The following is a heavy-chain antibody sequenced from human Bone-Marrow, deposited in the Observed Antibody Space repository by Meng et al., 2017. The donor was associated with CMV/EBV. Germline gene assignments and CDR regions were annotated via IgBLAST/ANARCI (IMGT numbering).Heavy chain of an antibody. Sequence: GESLKISCAASGFTVSSNYMSWVRQAPGKGLEWVSVIYSGGSTYYADSVKGRFTISRDNSKNTLYLQMNSLRAEDTAVYYCANGPDCSSTSCENWFDPWGQGTLVTVSS. D-gene: IGHD2-2*01. CDR3: ANGPDCSSTSCENWFDP. CDR2: IYSGGST. V-gene: IGHV3-53*01. J-gene: IGHJ5*02. CDR1: GFTVSSNY.